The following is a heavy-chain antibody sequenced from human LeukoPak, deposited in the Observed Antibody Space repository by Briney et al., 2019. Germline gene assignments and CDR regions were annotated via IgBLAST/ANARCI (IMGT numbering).Heavy chain of an antibody. V-gene: IGHV3-7*01. CDR2: IKQDGSEK. CDR3: ASTQGYDIFDY. D-gene: IGHD3-9*01. Sequence: GGSLRLSCAASGFTFSSYWMSWVRQAPGKGLEWVANIKQDGSEKYYVDSVKGRFTISRDNAKNSLYLQMNSLRAEDTAVYYCASTQGYDIFDYWGQGTLVTVSS. CDR1: GFTFSSYW. J-gene: IGHJ4*02.